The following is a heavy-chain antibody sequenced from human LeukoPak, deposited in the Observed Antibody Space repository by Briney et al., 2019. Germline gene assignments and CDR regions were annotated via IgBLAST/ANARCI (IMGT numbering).Heavy chain of an antibody. CDR3: ARGPSMVPNHFDY. CDR2: IYSGGST. D-gene: IGHD3-10*01. Sequence: GGSLRLSCAASGFTVSSNCMSWVRQAPGKGLEWVSVIYSGGSTYYADSVKGRFTISRDNSKNTLYLQMNSLRAEDTAVYYCARGPSMVPNHFDYWGQGTLVTVSS. CDR1: GFTVSSNC. V-gene: IGHV3-53*01. J-gene: IGHJ4*02.